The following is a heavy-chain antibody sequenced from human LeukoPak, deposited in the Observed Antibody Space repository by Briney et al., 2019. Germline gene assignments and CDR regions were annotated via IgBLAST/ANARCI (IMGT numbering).Heavy chain of an antibody. CDR1: GFTFSSYA. J-gene: IGHJ4*02. CDR3: ATPVASSPLFAY. D-gene: IGHD6-13*01. Sequence: GGSLRLSCAASGFTFSSYAMSWVRQAPGKGLEWVSAISGSGGSTYYADSVKGRFTISRDNSKSTLYLQMNSLRAEDTAVYYCATPVASSPLFAYWGKEPLAPASS. CDR2: ISGSGGST. V-gene: IGHV3-23*01.